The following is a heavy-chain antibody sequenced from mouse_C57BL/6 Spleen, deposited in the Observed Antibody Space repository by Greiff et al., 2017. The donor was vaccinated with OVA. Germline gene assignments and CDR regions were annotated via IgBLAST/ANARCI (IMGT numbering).Heavy chain of an antibody. CDR3: ARGEKTRSGYGYAMDY. V-gene: IGHV1-42*01. CDR1: GYSFTGYY. D-gene: IGHD3-2*02. CDR2: INPSTGGT. J-gene: IGHJ4*01. Sequence: EVQLQQSGPELVKPGASVKISCKASGYSFTGYYMNWVKQSPEKSLEWIGEINPSTGGTTYNQKFKAKATLTVDKSSSTAYMQLKSLTSEDSAVYYCARGEKTRSGYGYAMDYWGQGTSVTVSS.